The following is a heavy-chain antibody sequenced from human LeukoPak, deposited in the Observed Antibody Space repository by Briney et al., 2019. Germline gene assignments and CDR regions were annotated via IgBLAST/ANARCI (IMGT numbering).Heavy chain of an antibody. V-gene: IGHV3-48*02. J-gene: IGHJ4*02. CDR2: ISSGSATI. Sequence: PGGSLRLSCAASGFAFSTYNMNWVRQAPGKGLEWVSYISSGSATIYYADSVKGRFTVSRDNAKNSLYLQMNSLRDEDTAVYYCARTSKVAGMFDYWGQGTLVTASS. CDR3: ARTSKVAGMFDY. D-gene: IGHD6-19*01. CDR1: GFAFSTYN.